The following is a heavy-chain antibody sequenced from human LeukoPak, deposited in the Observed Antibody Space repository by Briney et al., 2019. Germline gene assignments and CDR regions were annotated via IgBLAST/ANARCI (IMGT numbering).Heavy chain of an antibody. Sequence: GGSLRLSCATSGFTFSSYNMNWVRQAPGRGLEWVSSISSSSSYIYYADSVKGRFTISRDSAKNSLYPQMNSLRAEDTAVYYCARERVEYQLLSKRGVYYFDYWGQGTLVTVSS. CDR2: ISSSSSYI. CDR3: ARERVEYQLLSKRGVYYFDY. D-gene: IGHD2-2*01. V-gene: IGHV3-21*01. CDR1: GFTFSSYN. J-gene: IGHJ4*02.